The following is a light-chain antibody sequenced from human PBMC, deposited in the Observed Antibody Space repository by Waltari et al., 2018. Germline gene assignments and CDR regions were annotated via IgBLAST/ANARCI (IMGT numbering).Light chain of an antibody. Sequence: QSVMTQPPSASGTPGQRVPIPCSGGSPNIVNNHVYWYQQLPVAAPKLLIYRTNQRPSGVPDRFSVSQSGTSASLAIRGLRSEDEADYYCGGWDDSLNGWVFGGGTKLTVL. CDR3: GGWDDSLNGWV. CDR1: SPNIVNNH. V-gene: IGLV1-47*01. CDR2: RTN. J-gene: IGLJ3*02.